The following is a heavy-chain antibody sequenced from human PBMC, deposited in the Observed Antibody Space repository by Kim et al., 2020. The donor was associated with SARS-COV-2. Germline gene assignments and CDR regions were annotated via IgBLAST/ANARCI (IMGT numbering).Heavy chain of an antibody. CDR2: ISYDGSNK. D-gene: IGHD5-18*01. CDR3: AKRYSYGQGFDY. Sequence: GGSLRLSCAASGFTFSSYGMHWVRQAPGKGLEWVAVISYDGSNKYYADSVKGRFTISRDNSKNTLYLQMNSLRAEDTAVYYCAKRYSYGQGFDYWGQGTLVTVSS. CDR1: GFTFSSYG. J-gene: IGHJ4*02. V-gene: IGHV3-30*18.